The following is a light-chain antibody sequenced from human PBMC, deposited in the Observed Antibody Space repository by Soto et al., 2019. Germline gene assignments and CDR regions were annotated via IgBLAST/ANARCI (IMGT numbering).Light chain of an antibody. CDR2: DAS. Sequence: EIVLTQSPATLSLSPGERATLSCRASQSVSNYLAWYQQKPGQAPRLLLYDASKRATGTPARFTGSGSGTDFTLTISSLEPEDFAVYYCQQRSNWPPWTFGQGTKVEIK. V-gene: IGKV3-11*01. CDR1: QSVSNY. J-gene: IGKJ1*01. CDR3: QQRSNWPPWT.